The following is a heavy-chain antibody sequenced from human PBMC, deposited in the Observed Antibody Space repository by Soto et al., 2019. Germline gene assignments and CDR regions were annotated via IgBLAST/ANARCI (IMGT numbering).Heavy chain of an antibody. V-gene: IGHV3-11*01. CDR3: ARRAAAGRYFDY. CDR1: GFTFSDYY. Sequence: KSGGSLRLSCAASGFTFSDYYMTWIRQAPGKGLEWVSYISSSGNSIYYADSVRGRFTVSRDNAKNSPFLQMNSLRAEDTAVYYCARRAAAGRYFDYWGLGNLVTVYS. CDR2: ISSSGNSI. J-gene: IGHJ4*02. D-gene: IGHD6-13*01.